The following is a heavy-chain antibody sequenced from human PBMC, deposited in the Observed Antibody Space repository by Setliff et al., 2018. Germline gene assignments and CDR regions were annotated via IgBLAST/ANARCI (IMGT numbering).Heavy chain of an antibody. D-gene: IGHD3-22*01. J-gene: IGHJ5*02. V-gene: IGHV4-39*07. CDR3: ARGPYNIYDRSGYGFTNWFDP. Sequence: SETLSLTCTVSGGSISTSSYYWGWIRQPPGKGLEWIGSIYYSGSTYYNPSLKSRFTISVDTSKKQFSLKLSSVTAADTAVYYCARGPYNIYDRSGYGFTNWFDPWGQGILVNVSS. CDR2: IYYSGST. CDR1: GGSISTSSYY.